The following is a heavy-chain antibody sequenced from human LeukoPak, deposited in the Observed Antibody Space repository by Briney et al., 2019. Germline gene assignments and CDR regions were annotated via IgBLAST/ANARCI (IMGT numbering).Heavy chain of an antibody. CDR1: GGSISSGSYY. CDR3: ARASAQLLFDAFDI. J-gene: IGHJ3*02. CDR2: IYTSWST. V-gene: IGHV4-61*02. Sequence: TLSLTCTVSGGSISSGSYYGSWVRQPAGRGLEWIGRIYTSWSTNYNPSLKSRVTISVDTSKNQFSLKLSSVTAADTAVYYCARASAQLLFDAFDIWGQGTMVTVSS. D-gene: IGHD2-8*02.